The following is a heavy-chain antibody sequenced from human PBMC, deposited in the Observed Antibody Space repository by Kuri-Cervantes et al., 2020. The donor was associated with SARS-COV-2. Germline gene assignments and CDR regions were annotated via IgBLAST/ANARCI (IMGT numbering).Heavy chain of an antibody. CDR3: ARAQEQNAQQLAGVDY. V-gene: IGHV1-46*01. J-gene: IGHJ4*02. D-gene: IGHD6-13*01. CDR2: INPSGGST. CDR1: GYTFTSYY. Sequence: ASVKVSCKASGYTFTSYYMHWVRQAPGQGLEWMGIINPSGGSTSYAQKFQGRVTMTRDTSTSTVYMELSSLRSEDTAVYYCARAQEQNAQQLAGVDYWGQGTLVTVSS.